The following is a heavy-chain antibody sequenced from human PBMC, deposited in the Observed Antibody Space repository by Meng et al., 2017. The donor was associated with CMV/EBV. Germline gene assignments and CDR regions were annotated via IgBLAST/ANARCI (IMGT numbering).Heavy chain of an antibody. CDR2: ISAYNGNT. Sequence: ASVKVSCKASGYTFTSYGISWVRQAPGQGLEWMGWISAYNGNTNYVQKLQGRVTMTTDTSTSTAYMELRSLRSDGTAVYYCARDDLKYSGSYSTDYRGQGTLVTVSS. J-gene: IGHJ4*02. CDR1: GYTFTSYG. CDR3: ARDDLKYSGSYSTDY. D-gene: IGHD1-26*01. V-gene: IGHV1-18*01.